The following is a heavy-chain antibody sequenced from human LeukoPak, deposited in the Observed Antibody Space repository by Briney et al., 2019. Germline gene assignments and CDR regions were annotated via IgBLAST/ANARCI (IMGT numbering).Heavy chain of an antibody. Sequence: NPSETLSLTCTVSGGSISSYYWSWIRQPAGKGLEWIGRIYTSGSTNYNPSLKSRVTMSVDTSKNQFSLKLSSVTAADTAVYYCARVSGSSWYAPSYFDYWGQGTLVTVSS. CDR2: IYTSGST. CDR3: ARVSGSSWYAPSYFDY. CDR1: GGSISSYY. V-gene: IGHV4-4*07. J-gene: IGHJ4*02. D-gene: IGHD6-13*01.